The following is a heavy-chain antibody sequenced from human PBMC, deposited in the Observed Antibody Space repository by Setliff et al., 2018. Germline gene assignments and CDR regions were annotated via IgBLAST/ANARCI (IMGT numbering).Heavy chain of an antibody. CDR3: ARHDARGYYYYMDV. Sequence: SETLSLTCTVSGGSMRSISYYWGWVRQPPGKGLEWIGTIYDSGTTYYNPSLKSRVTISVDTSKNQFSLRLSSVTAADTAIYYCARHDARGYYYYMDVWGEGTTVTVSS. D-gene: IGHD3-10*01. V-gene: IGHV4-39*01. CDR1: GGSMRSISYY. CDR2: IYDSGTT. J-gene: IGHJ6*03.